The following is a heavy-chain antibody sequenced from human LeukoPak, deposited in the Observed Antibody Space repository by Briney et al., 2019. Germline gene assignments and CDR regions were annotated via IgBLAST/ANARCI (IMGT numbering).Heavy chain of an antibody. V-gene: IGHV4-39*01. D-gene: IGHD1-1*01. CDR1: GGSIRTDGSY. J-gene: IGHJ6*02. CDR2: IYIDGIT. Sequence: SETLSLTCTVSGGSIRTDGSYWAWIRQPPGKGLEWIGSIYIDGITHYNSSLQSRVTLSIDTSKNQFSLKLTSVTAADTAVFYCARLFPRAWKSRNGRDVGAQGPGATFPS. CDR3: ARLFPRAWKSRNGRDV.